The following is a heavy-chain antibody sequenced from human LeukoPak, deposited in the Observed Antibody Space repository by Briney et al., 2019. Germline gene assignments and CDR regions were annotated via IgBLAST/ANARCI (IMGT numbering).Heavy chain of an antibody. CDR2: IYYSGST. V-gene: IGHV4-61*01. J-gene: IGHJ6*04. D-gene: IGHD3-10*01. CDR3: ARGVRGVIIGGGYYYYGMDV. CDR1: GSSVSSGSYY. Sequence: SETLSLACTVSGSSVSSGSYYWSWIRQPPGKGLEWIGYIYYSGSTNYNPSLKSRVTISVDTSKNQFSLKLSSVTAADTAVYYCARGVRGVIIGGGYYYYGMDVWGKGTTVTVSP.